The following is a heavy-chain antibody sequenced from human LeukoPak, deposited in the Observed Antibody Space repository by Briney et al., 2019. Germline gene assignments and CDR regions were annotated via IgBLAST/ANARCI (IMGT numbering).Heavy chain of an antibody. Sequence: GGSLRLSCAASGFTFSSYGMHWVREAPGKGLEWVAVISYDGSKKYYADSVKGRFTISRDNSKNTLYLQMNSLRVEDTAVHYCAKGGLWFGNLLVPLWGQGTLVTVSS. V-gene: IGHV3-30*18. D-gene: IGHD3-10*01. J-gene: IGHJ4*02. CDR3: AKGGLWFGNLLVPL. CDR2: ISYDGSKK. CDR1: GFTFSSYG.